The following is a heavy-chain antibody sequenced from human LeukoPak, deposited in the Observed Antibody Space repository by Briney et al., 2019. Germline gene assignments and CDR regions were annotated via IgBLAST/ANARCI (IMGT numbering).Heavy chain of an antibody. CDR2: IYYSGST. V-gene: IGHV4-59*01. J-gene: IGHJ6*02. CDR1: GGFISGYH. Sequence: SETLSLTCTVSGGFISGYHWSWIRQPPGEGLEWIGYIYYSGSTNYNPSLKSRVTISVDTSRNQFSLKLTSVTAADTAVYYCARTATYSSTWYPTYYYYGMDVWGQGTTVTVSS. CDR3: ARTATYSSTWYPTYYYYGMDV. D-gene: IGHD6-13*01.